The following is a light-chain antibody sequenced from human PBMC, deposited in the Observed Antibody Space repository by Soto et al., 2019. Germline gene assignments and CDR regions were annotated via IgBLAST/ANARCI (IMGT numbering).Light chain of an antibody. J-gene: IGLJ1*01. CDR1: SSDVGNYNY. CDR3: SSYTSSSPYV. CDR2: MVS. V-gene: IGLV2-14*01. Sequence: SVLTQPASVSGSPGQSITISCTGTSSDVGNYNYVSWYQQYPGRVPKLLIYMVSNRPSGVSNRFSGSKSGNTASLTISGLQAEDEADYYCSSYTSSSPYVFGTGTKVTVL.